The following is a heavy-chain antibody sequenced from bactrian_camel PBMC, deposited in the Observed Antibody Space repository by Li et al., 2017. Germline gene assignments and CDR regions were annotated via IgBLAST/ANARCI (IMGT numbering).Heavy chain of an antibody. CDR2: ISASGAT. V-gene: IGHV3S40*01. CDR1: GLGIHRFA. J-gene: IGHJ6*01. Sequence: VQLVESGGGLVQPGGSLRLLCTAPGLGIHRFAMSWVRQAPGKEREGVARISASGATEYADSVKGRFTISQDNAKNTVYLQMNSLKPEDTAMYYCAATMGDYALGVPLSPGGCEETDFGWWGHGTQVTVS. D-gene: IGHD5*01. CDR3: AATMGDYALGVPLSPGGCEETDFGW.